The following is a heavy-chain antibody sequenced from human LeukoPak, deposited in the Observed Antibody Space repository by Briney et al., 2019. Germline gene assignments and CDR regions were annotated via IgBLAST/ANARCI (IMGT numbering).Heavy chain of an antibody. V-gene: IGHV3-30*18. D-gene: IGHD4-17*01. CDR1: GFPFSSYD. CDR3: AKVPHGDYAVDY. J-gene: IGHJ4*02. Sequence: GGSLRLSCAASGFPFSSYDMNWVRQAPGKGLEWVAVISYDGSNKYYADSVKGRFTISRDNSKNTLYLQMNSLRAEDTAVYYCAKVPHGDYAVDYWGQGTLVTVSS. CDR2: ISYDGSNK.